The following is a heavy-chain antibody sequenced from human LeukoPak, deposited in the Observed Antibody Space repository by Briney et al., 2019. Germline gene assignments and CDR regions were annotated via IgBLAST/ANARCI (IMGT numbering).Heavy chain of an antibody. V-gene: IGHV4-59*01. CDR3: ARGLAAAGTSYFDY. Sequence: SETLSLTCTVSGXSINSYYWSWIRQPPGKGREWIGYIYYSGSTNYSPSLKGRVTISVDTSKNQFSLKLSSVTAADTAVYYCARGLAAAGTSYFDYWGQGTLVTVSS. D-gene: IGHD6-13*01. CDR2: IYYSGST. J-gene: IGHJ4*02. CDR1: GXSINSYY.